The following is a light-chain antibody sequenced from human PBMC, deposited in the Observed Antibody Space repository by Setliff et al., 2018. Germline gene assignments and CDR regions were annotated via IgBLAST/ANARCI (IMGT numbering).Light chain of an antibody. Sequence: QSALTQPPSASGSPGQSVTLSCTGTSSDVGGYNYVSWYQQHPGKAPKLMIYEVSKRPSGVPDRFSGSKSGNTASLTVSGLQAEDEADYYCSSYAGSLYVFGTGTKVTV. V-gene: IGLV2-8*01. J-gene: IGLJ1*01. CDR2: EVS. CDR1: SSDVGGYNY. CDR3: SSYAGSLYV.